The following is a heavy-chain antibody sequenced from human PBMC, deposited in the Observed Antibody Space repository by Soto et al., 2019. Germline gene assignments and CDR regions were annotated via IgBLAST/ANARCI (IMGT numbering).Heavy chain of an antibody. CDR1: GGSFSGYI. Sequence: SETLSLTCDVYGGSFSGYIWTWIRQTPGKGLQWIGQINHSGSANYNPSLKSRVTISVDTSKNQFSLKLTSVTAADTAVYYCARDPAPWGQGTLVTVS. J-gene: IGHJ5*02. CDR2: INHSGSA. CDR3: ARDPAP. V-gene: IGHV4-34*01.